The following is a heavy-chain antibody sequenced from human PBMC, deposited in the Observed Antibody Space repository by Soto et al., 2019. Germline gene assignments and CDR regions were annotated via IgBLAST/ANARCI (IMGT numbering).Heavy chain of an antibody. CDR1: GGSISSYY. D-gene: IGHD4-17*01. CDR2: IYYSGST. Sequence: PSETLSLTCTVSGGSISSYYWSWIRQPPGKGLEWIGYIYYSGSTNYNPSLKSRVTISVDTSKNQFSLKLSSVTAADTAVYYCAALPEGVVTVNYYFDYWGQGTLVTVSS. V-gene: IGHV4-59*01. J-gene: IGHJ4*02. CDR3: AALPEGVVTVNYYFDY.